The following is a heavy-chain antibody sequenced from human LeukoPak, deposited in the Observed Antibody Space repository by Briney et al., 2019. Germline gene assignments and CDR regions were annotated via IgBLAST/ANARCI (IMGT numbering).Heavy chain of an antibody. CDR1: GFTFSSYS. Sequence: GGSLRLSCAASGFTFSSYSMNWVRPAPGKRLEWVSSISSSSSYLYYADSVKGRFTISRDNAKNSLYLQMNSLRAEDTAVYYCAREAAARHDAFDIWGQGTMVTVSS. CDR3: AREAAARHDAFDI. V-gene: IGHV3-21*01. D-gene: IGHD6-13*01. J-gene: IGHJ3*02. CDR2: ISSSSSYL.